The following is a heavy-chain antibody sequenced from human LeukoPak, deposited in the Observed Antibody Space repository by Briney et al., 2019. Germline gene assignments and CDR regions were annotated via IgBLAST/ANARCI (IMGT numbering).Heavy chain of an antibody. V-gene: IGHV4-61*01. J-gene: IGHJ5*02. CDR1: VGSVSSDSYY. CDR2: IYYSGST. D-gene: IGHD1-1*01. CDR3: VRVTRQIGQDYWFDP. Sequence: PSETLSLTCTVSVGSVSSDSYYWSWIRQPPGKGLEWIGFIYYSGSTKYNPSLRSRVTISVDTSKNQFSLKLASVTAADTAVYYCVRVTRQIGQDYWFDPWGQGTLVTVSS.